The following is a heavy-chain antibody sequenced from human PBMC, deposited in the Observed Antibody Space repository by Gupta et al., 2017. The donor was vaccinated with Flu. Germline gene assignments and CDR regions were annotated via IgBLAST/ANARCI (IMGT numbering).Heavy chain of an antibody. V-gene: IGHV3-23*01. J-gene: IGHJ5*02. CDR2: STDTGDNT. CDR3: ANDDLRQRP. Sequence: KTKIRQDTGKGLEWVAASTDTGDNTYDADSVKGRFTISRENSKNTLYLQMNSLRAEETAVYYCANDDLRQRPWGQGTLVTVSS. D-gene: IGHD4-17*01.